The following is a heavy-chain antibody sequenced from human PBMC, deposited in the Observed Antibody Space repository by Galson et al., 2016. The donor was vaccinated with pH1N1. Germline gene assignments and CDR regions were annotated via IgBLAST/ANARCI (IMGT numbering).Heavy chain of an antibody. V-gene: IGHV1-69*05. CDR3: AKSSHPWAQFDS. CDR1: GGSF. Sequence: SVKVSCKAFGGSFISWVRQAPGQGLEWMGGIITMFGTSNYAQKFQGSVTITTDESRSTAYMAVRSVRFEDTAVYFCAKSSHPWAQFDSWGQGTLVTVSS. CDR2: IITMFGTS. J-gene: IGHJ4*02.